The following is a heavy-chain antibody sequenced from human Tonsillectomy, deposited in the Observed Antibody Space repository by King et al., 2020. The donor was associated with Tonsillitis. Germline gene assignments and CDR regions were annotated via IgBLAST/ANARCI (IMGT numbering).Heavy chain of an antibody. CDR3: QATKWLDY. J-gene: IGHJ4*02. CDR2: IKSKTDGGTT. CDR1: GFTFSNAW. Sequence: VQLVESGGGLVKPGGSLRLSCAASGFTFSNAWMSWVRQAPGKGLEWVGRIKSKTDGGTTDYAAPVRGRFTISRDDLKNTLYLQMNSLKTEVTAVYYCQATKWLDYWGQGTLVTVSS. D-gene: IGHD5-12*01. V-gene: IGHV3-15*01.